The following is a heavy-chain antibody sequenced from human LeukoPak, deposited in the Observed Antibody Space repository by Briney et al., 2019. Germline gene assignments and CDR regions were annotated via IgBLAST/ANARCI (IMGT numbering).Heavy chain of an antibody. CDR3: ARWVTMIRGAFDI. J-gene: IGHJ3*02. CDR1: GGSISSSSYY. CDR2: IYYSGST. Sequence: SETLSLTCTVSGGSISSSSYYWGWIRQPPGKGLEWIGSIYYSGSTYYNPSLKSRVTISVDTSKNQFSLKLSSVTAADTAVYYCARWVTMIRGAFDIWGQGTMVTVSS. D-gene: IGHD3-22*01. V-gene: IGHV4-39*07.